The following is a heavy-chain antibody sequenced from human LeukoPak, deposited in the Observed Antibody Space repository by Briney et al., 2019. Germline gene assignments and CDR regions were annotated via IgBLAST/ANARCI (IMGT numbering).Heavy chain of an antibody. Sequence: GRSLRLSCTASGFIFRDYGMHWVRQAPGKGLEWLSVISHDGTSQYYTDSVKGRFTISRDSSKDTLYLQMNSLGHGDAAVYYCARDRKYCSSTSCYLDYWGQGTLVTVSS. V-gene: IGHV3-30*03. J-gene: IGHJ4*02. CDR3: ARDRKYCSSTSCYLDY. CDR1: GFIFRDYG. D-gene: IGHD2-2*01. CDR2: ISHDGTSQ.